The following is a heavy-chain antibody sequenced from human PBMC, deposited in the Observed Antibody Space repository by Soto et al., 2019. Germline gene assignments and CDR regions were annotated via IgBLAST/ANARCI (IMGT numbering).Heavy chain of an antibody. CDR1: GGSISSYY. D-gene: IGHD6-13*01. J-gene: IGHJ5*02. Sequence: SETLSLTCTVSGGSISSYYWSWIRQPPGKGLEWIGYIYYSGSTNYNPSLKSRVTISVDTSKNQFSLKLSSVTAADTAVYYCSRGTGSAAAGFDPWGQGPLVTVSS. CDR2: IYYSGST. V-gene: IGHV4-59*01. CDR3: SRGTGSAAAGFDP.